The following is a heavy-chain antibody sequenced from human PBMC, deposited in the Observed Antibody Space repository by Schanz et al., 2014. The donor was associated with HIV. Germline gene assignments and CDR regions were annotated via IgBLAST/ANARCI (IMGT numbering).Heavy chain of an antibody. V-gene: IGHV3-30*18. D-gene: IGHD6-19*01. J-gene: IGHJ6*02. CDR1: GFTFNSYG. CDR3: AKSHKHDSSDYYRFYYFGMDV. Sequence: QVQLVESGGGVVQPRRSLRLSCAASGFTFNSYGMHWVRQAPGKGLEWVSVISYDGRNKLYADSVKGRFTISRDNSKNTMYLKMNSLRVDDTAVYYCAKSHKHDSSDYYRFYYFGMDVWGQGTTVTVSS. CDR2: ISYDGRNK.